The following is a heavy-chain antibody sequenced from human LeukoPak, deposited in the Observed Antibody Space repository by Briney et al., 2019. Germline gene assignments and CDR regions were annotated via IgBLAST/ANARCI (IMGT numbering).Heavy chain of an antibody. CDR1: GYTFTSYA. V-gene: IGHV1-3*01. Sequence: ASVKVSCKASGYTFTSYAMHWVRQAPGQRLEWMGWINAGNGNTKYSQKFQGRVTITRDTSASTAYMELSSLRSEDTAVYYCARNYYGSGSYPSRFDPWGQGTLVTVSS. D-gene: IGHD3-10*01. J-gene: IGHJ5*02. CDR3: ARNYYGSGSYPSRFDP. CDR2: INAGNGNT.